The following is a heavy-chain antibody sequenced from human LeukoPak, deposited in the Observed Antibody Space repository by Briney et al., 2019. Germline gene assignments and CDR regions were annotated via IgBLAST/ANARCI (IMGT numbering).Heavy chain of an antibody. V-gene: IGHV3-21*01. Sequence: GGSLRLSCAASGFTFSSYSMNWVRQAPGKGLEWVSSISSSSSYIYYADSVKGRFTISRDNAKNSMYLQMNSLRAEDTAVYSCARPPVRGVNNWFDPWGQGTLVTVSS. J-gene: IGHJ5*02. CDR1: GFTFSSYS. CDR2: ISSSSSYI. CDR3: ARPPVRGVNNWFDP. D-gene: IGHD3-10*01.